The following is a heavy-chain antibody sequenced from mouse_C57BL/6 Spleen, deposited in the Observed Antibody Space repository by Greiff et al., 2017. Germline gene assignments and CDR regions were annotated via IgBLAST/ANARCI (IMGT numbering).Heavy chain of an antibody. V-gene: IGHV1-19*01. J-gene: IGHJ2*01. CDR3: ASTTVVAPYFDY. CDR2: INPYNGGT. D-gene: IGHD1-1*01. Sequence: EVKLQESGPVLVKPGASVKMSCKASGYTFTDYYMNWVKQSHGKSLEWIGVINPYNGGTSYNQKFKGKATLTVDKSSSTAYMELNSLTSEDSAVYYCASTTVVAPYFDYWGQGTTLTVSS. CDR1: GYTFTDYY.